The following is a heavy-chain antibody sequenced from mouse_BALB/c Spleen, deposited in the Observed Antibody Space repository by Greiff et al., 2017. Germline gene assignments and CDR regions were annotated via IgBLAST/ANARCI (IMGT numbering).Heavy chain of an antibody. CDR2: INPSTGYT. CDR1: GYTFTSYW. Sequence: VQLQQSGAELAKPGASVKMSCKASGYTFTSYWMHWVKQRPGQGLEWIGYINPSTGYTEYNQKFKDKATLTADKSSSTAYMQPSSLTSEDSAVYYCARSYYCGITWFAYWGQGTLVTVSA. V-gene: IGHV1-7*01. CDR3: ARSYYCGITWFAY. D-gene: IGHD1-1*01. J-gene: IGHJ3*01.